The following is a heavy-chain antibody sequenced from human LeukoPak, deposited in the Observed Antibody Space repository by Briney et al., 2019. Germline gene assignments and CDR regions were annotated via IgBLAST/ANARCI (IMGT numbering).Heavy chain of an antibody. CDR1: GFTFSSYW. V-gene: IGHV3-74*01. CDR3: AREYCSSTSCYTNGFDY. J-gene: IGHJ4*02. Sequence: PGGSLRLSCAASGFTFSSYWMHWVRQAPGKGLVWVSRINSDGSSRSYADSVKGRFTISRDNAKNTLYQQMNSLRVEDTAVYYCAREYCSSTSCYTNGFDYWGQGTLVTVSS. D-gene: IGHD2-2*02. CDR2: INSDGSSR.